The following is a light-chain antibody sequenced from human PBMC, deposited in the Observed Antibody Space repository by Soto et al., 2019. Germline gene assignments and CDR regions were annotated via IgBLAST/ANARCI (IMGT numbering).Light chain of an antibody. CDR1: QSVSRS. Sequence: EIVLTQSPATLSLSPGERATLSCRASQSVSRSLAWFQQKPGQAPRLLIYDASNRATGIPPRFSGSGSGTDFTLTISNLEPEEFAVYYCQQRTDWPVTFGPGTKVDIK. CDR3: QQRTDWPVT. V-gene: IGKV3-11*01. CDR2: DAS. J-gene: IGKJ3*01.